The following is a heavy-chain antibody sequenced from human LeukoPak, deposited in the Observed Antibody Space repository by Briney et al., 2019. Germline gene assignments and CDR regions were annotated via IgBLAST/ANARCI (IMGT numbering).Heavy chain of an antibody. CDR2: FYRGGNT. Sequence: GGSLRLSCVASGFTVSNNYMSWVRQAPGKGLEWVSVFYRGGNTYYADSVKGRFTISRDNSKNTLYLQMNSLRAEDTAVYYCASCSDGYNCFDYWGQGTLVTVSS. CDR3: ASCSDGYNCFDY. D-gene: IGHD5-24*01. J-gene: IGHJ4*02. CDR1: GFTVSNNY. V-gene: IGHV3-66*01.